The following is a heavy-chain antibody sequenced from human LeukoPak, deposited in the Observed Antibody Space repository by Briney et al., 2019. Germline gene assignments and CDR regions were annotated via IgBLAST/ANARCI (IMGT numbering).Heavy chain of an antibody. CDR1: GFTFSSYA. V-gene: IGHV3-23*01. D-gene: IGHD2-21*02. Sequence: GGSLRLSCAASGFTFSSYAMSWVRQAPGKGLEWVSGISGSGGSTYYADSVKGRFTISRDNSKNTLYLQMNSLRAEDTAVYYCAKEGYCGGDCYREFDLWGQGTLVTVSS. CDR3: AKEGYCGGDCYREFDL. J-gene: IGHJ4*02. CDR2: ISGSGGST.